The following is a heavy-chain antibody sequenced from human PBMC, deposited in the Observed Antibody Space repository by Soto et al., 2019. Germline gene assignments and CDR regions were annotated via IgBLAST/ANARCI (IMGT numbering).Heavy chain of an antibody. CDR1: RFTFSSYA. CDR2: ISHDGSEK. Sequence: QVQLVESGGGVVQPGKSLRLSCAASRFTFSSYAMDWVRQAPGKGLEWVAVISHDGSEKYYGDSVKGRFTISRDNPKNTVYLQMNSLRPEDTAVYYCARAAAYFYHYYYAMDVWVQGTAVTVSS. D-gene: IGHD6-13*01. V-gene: IGHV3-30-3*01. CDR3: ARAAAYFYHYYYAMDV. J-gene: IGHJ6*02.